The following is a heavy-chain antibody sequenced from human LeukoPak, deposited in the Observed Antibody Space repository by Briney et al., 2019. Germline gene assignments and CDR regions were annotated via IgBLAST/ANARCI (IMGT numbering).Heavy chain of an antibody. J-gene: IGHJ5*02. CDR3: ARAYSSGWSSIPDWFDP. D-gene: IGHD6-19*01. V-gene: IGHV4-61*01. Sequence: SETLSLTCTVSGYSISSGYYWRWIRQPPGKGLEWIGYIYYSGSTNYNPSLKSRVTISVDTSKNQVSLKLSSVTAADTAVYYCARAYSSGWSSIPDWFDPWGQGTLVTVSS. CDR1: GYSISSGYY. CDR2: IYYSGST.